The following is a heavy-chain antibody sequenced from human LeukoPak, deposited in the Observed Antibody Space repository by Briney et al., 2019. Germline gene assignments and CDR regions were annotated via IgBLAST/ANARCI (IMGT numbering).Heavy chain of an antibody. CDR1: GFTFGTHW. V-gene: IGHV3-74*01. Sequence: GGSLRLSCAASGFTFGTHWMHWVRQAPGKGLVWVSRLNSDGSSTHYAGSVQGRFTISRDNAKNTLYLQMNSLRAEDTAVYYCARDGQSLAELVDYWGQGTLVTVSS. D-gene: IGHD6-19*01. CDR2: LNSDGSST. CDR3: ARDGQSLAELVDY. J-gene: IGHJ4*02.